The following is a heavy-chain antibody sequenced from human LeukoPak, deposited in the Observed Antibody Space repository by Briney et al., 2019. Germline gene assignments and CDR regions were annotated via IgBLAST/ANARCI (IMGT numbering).Heavy chain of an antibody. CDR3: ARDKGIAAAGEAFDY. CDR1: GYTFTSYG. V-gene: IGHV1-2*02. CDR2: INPNSGGT. J-gene: IGHJ4*02. D-gene: IGHD6-13*01. Sequence: ASVKVSCKASGYTFTSYGISWVRQAPGQGLEWMGWINPNSGGTNYAQKFQGRVTMTRDTSISTAYMELSRLRSDDTAVYYCARDKGIAAAGEAFDYWGQGTLVTVSS.